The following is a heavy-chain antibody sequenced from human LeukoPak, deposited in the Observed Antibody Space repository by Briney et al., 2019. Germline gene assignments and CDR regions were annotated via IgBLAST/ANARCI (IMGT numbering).Heavy chain of an antibody. Sequence: PSETLSLTYTVSGGSISNYYWGWIRQSPGKGLEWIGWSYHRGSTSYNPSLKSRVAISVDTSKNQFSLKVSSVTAADTAFYYCTRDRELGYWGQGTLVIVSS. CDR1: GGSISNYY. V-gene: IGHV4-59*01. J-gene: IGHJ4*02. D-gene: IGHD1-1*01. CDR3: TRDRELGY. CDR2: SYHRGST.